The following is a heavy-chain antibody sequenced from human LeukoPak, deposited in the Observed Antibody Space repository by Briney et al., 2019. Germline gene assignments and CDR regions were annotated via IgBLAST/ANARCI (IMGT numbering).Heavy chain of an antibody. D-gene: IGHD4-11*01. CDR2: IYYSGST. V-gene: IGHV4-59*01. Sequence: SETLSLTCTVSGGSISSYYWSWIRQPPGKGLEWIGYIYYSGSTNYNLSLESRVTTSVDTSKNQFSLKLSSVTAADTAVYYCAAYDYSNSYYFDYWGQGTLVTVSS. CDR1: GGSISSYY. CDR3: AAYDYSNSYYFDY. J-gene: IGHJ4*02.